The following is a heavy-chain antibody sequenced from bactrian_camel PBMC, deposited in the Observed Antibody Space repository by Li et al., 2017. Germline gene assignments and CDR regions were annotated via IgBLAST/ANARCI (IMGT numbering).Heavy chain of an antibody. CDR2: ILTGSGNT. D-gene: IGHD5*01. CDR3: ATVTEFTAPTGGIAGLDTIDGVIAYEYSD. J-gene: IGHJ4*01. Sequence: VQLVESGGDLVQPGGSLSISCAVSGYRITGSDMTWVRQAPGKGLEWVSTILTGSGNTYYADSVKGRFTISRDNTKNTVSLQMNSLKTEDTAVYYCATVTEFTAPTGGIAGLDTIDGVIAYEYSDWGQGTQVTVS. CDR1: GYRITGSD. V-gene: IGHV3S40*01.